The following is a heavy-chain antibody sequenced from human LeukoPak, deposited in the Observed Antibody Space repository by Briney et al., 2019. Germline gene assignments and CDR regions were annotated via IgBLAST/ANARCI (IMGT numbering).Heavy chain of an antibody. D-gene: IGHD2-15*01. CDR1: AFTFSSYA. J-gene: IGHJ6*02. CDR2: ISGSGGST. CDR3: AKDIVTTSYYYYYYGMDV. Sequence: GGSLRLSCAGSAFTFSSYAMSWVRQAPGKGLEWVSAISGSGGSTYYADSVKGRFTISRDNSKNTLYLQMNSLRAEDTAVYYCAKDIVTTSYYYYYYGMDVWGQGTTVTVSS. V-gene: IGHV3-23*01.